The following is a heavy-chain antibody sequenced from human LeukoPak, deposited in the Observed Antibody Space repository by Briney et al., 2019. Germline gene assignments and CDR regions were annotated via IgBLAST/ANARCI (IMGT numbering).Heavy chain of an antibody. J-gene: IGHJ6*03. D-gene: IGHD5-24*01. V-gene: IGHV1-69*05. Sequence: SVKVSCKASGGTFSSYAISWVRQAPGQGLEWMGRIIPIFGTANYAQKFQGRVTITTDESTSTAYMELSSLRSEDTAVYYCARGNRDGYNYYYYYYMDVRGKGTTVTVSS. CDR1: GGTFSSYA. CDR2: IIPIFGTA. CDR3: ARGNRDGYNYYYYYYMDV.